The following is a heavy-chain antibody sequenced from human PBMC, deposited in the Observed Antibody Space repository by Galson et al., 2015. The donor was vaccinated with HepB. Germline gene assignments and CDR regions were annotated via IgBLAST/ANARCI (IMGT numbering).Heavy chain of an antibody. V-gene: IGHV3-11*06. CDR3: ARASWGLDDYSNGGPTDY. D-gene: IGHD5-24*01. J-gene: IGHJ4*02. CDR1: GFSVSDSY. Sequence: SLRLSCAASGFSVSDSYMTWIRQAPGKGLEWVSSLNSGNRSTNYADSVKGRLIISRDNAKNSLYLQMTSLRAEDTAVYYCARASWGLDDYSNGGPTDYWGQGTLVTVSS. CDR2: LNSGNRST.